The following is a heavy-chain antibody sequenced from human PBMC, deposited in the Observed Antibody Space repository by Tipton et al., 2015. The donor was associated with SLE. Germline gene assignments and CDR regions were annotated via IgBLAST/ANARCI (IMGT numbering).Heavy chain of an antibody. V-gene: IGHV1-18*01. CDR2: VSAYSGNT. D-gene: IGHD1-7*01. Sequence: QSGAEVKKPGASVKVSCKASDYTFTSYDITWVRQAPGQGLEWMGWVSAYSGNTNSAQNLQGRVIMTTDTSTSTAYMELRSLRSDDTAVYYCARDSNNWNYGYFDSWGQGILVTVSS. J-gene: IGHJ4*02. CDR3: ARDSNNWNYGYFDS. CDR1: DYTFTSYD.